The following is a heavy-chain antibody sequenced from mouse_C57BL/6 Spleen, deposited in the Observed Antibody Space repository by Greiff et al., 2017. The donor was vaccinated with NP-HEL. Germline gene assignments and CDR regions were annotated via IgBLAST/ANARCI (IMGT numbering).Heavy chain of an antibody. D-gene: IGHD1-1*01. CDR1: GYTFTSYW. CDR2: IYPSDSET. V-gene: IGHV1-61*01. CDR3: ASPYYGSSYGAMDY. Sequence: QVQLQQPGAELVRPGSSVKLSCKASGYTFTSYWMDWVKQRPGQGLEWIGNIYPSDSETHYNQKFKDKATLTVDKSSSTAYMQLSSLTSEDSAVYYCASPYYGSSYGAMDYWGQGTSVTVSS. J-gene: IGHJ4*01.